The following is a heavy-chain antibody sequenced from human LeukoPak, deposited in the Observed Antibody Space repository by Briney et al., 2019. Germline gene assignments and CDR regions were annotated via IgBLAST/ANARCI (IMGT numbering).Heavy chain of an antibody. CDR3: ARVKYDILTGYLDY. Sequence: GGALELPLEASGLPFSSYPMHWVAQAPGKGLGGVAVISYDGSNKYYADSVKGRFTISRDNSKNTLYLQMNSLRAEDTAVYYCARVKYDILTGYLDYWGQGTLVTVSS. CDR2: ISYDGSNK. V-gene: IGHV3-30-3*01. J-gene: IGHJ4*02. D-gene: IGHD3-9*01. CDR1: GLPFSSYP.